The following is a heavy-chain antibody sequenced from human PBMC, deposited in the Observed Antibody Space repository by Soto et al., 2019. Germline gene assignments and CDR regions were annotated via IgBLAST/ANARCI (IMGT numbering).Heavy chain of an antibody. CDR3: TTDIDGDVDIVATMRDYYYYYGMDV. J-gene: IGHJ6*02. CDR2: IKSKTDGGTT. Sequence: GGSLRLSCAASGFTFSNAWMNWVRQAPGKGLEWVGRIKSKTDGGTTDYAAPVKGRFTISRDDSKNTLYLQMNSLKTEDTAVYYCTTDIDGDVDIVATMRDYYYYYGMDVWGQGTTVTVSS. CDR1: GFTFSNAW. D-gene: IGHD5-12*01. V-gene: IGHV3-15*07.